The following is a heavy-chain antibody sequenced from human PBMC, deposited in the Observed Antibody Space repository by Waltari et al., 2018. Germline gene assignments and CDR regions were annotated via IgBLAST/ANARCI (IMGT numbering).Heavy chain of an antibody. D-gene: IGHD2-21*01. CDR3: AKIVTRSHFDY. J-gene: IGHJ4*02. CDR2: ISGSGVGT. CDR1: GFTFSNTG. V-gene: IGHV3-23*01. Sequence: VASGFTFSNTGMTWVRQAPGKGLEWLSSISGSGVGTYYADSVKCRFTISRDHSKNTLFLHMNSLTAEDTASYYCAKIVTRSHFDYWGQGTLVTVSS.